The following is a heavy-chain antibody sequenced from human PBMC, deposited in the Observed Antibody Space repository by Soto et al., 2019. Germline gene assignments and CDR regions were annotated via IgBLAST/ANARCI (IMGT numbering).Heavy chain of an antibody. D-gene: IGHD2-2*01. J-gene: IGHJ4*02. CDR1: GGSIKNGDYF. CDR3: PSILVRDPRPPGFDS. Sequence: SETLSLTCTVSGGSIKNGDYFWGWIRQPPGKGLEWIGSVHNSGGTYYSSSLNGRVTISIDTSNNHFSLSLISVTAPATAVYLCPSILVRDPRPPGFDSWGQGTLVTVSS. V-gene: IGHV4-39*02. CDR2: VHNSGGT.